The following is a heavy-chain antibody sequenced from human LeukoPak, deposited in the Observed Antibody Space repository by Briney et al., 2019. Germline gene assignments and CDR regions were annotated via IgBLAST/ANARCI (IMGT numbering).Heavy chain of an antibody. D-gene: IGHD6-19*01. Sequence: QTGGSLRLSCAASGFTFSTNAMSRVRQAPGRGLVWVSAISGSGGSTYYGDSVKGRFTISRDNSKNTLYLQMNSLRAEDTAVYYCAKQEVVAVAPFDYWGQGTLVTVSS. J-gene: IGHJ4*02. CDR2: ISGSGGST. CDR3: AKQEVVAVAPFDY. V-gene: IGHV3-23*01. CDR1: GFTFSTNA.